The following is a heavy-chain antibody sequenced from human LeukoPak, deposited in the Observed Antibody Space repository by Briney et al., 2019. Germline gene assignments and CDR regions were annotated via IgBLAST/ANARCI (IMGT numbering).Heavy chain of an antibody. V-gene: IGHV3-21*01. Sequence: PGGSLRLSCAASGFTFSSYSMNWVRQAPGKGLEWVSSISSSSYIYCADSVKGRFTISRDNAKNSLYLQMNSLRAEDTAVYYCARDRITMVRGVILFDPWGQGTLVTVSS. J-gene: IGHJ5*02. CDR1: GFTFSSYS. CDR2: ISSSSYI. CDR3: ARDRITMVRGVILFDP. D-gene: IGHD3-10*01.